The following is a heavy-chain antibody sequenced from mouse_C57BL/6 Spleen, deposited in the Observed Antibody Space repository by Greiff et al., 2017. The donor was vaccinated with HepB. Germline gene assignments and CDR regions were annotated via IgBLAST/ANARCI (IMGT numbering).Heavy chain of an antibody. CDR2: IRSKSNNYAT. J-gene: IGHJ2*01. CDR1: GFSFNTYA. D-gene: IGHD2-1*01. V-gene: IGHV10-1*01. Sequence: EVQLVESGGGLVQPKGSLKLSCAASGFSFNTYAMNWVRQAPGKGLEWVARIRSKSNNYATYYADSVKDRFTISRDDSESMLYLQMNNLKTEDTAMYYCVSQRGAYGIFDYWGQGTTLTVSS. CDR3: VSQRGAYGIFDY.